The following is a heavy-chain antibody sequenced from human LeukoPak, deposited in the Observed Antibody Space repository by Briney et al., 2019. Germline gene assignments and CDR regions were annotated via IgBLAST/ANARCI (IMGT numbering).Heavy chain of an antibody. Sequence: GGSLRLSCAASGFTFSSYAMSWVRQAPGKGLEWVSAISGSGGSTYYADSVKGRFTISRDNSKNTLYLQMNSLRAEDTAVYYCAKGGNCSSTSCYWTTPRGNWFDPWGQGTLVTVSS. CDR3: AKGGNCSSTSCYWTTPRGNWFDP. V-gene: IGHV3-23*01. J-gene: IGHJ5*02. CDR2: ISGSGGST. CDR1: GFTFSSYA. D-gene: IGHD2-2*01.